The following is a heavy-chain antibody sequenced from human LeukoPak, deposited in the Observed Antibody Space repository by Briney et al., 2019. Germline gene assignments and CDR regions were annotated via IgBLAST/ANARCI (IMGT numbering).Heavy chain of an antibody. J-gene: IGHJ4*02. D-gene: IGHD6-19*01. CDR1: GYTFTSYG. V-gene: IGHV1-18*01. CDR3: ARDLEALPSSGCGY. CDR2: ISAYSGNT. Sequence: ASVNVSCKASGYTFTSYGISWVRQAPGQGLEWMGWISAYSGNTNYAQKLQGRATMTTDTSTSTAYMELRSLRSDDTAVYYCARDLEALPSSGCGYWGQGTLVTVSS.